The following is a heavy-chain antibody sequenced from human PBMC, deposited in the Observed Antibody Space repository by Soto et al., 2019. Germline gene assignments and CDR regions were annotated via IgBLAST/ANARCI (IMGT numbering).Heavy chain of an antibody. D-gene: IGHD6-19*01. J-gene: IGHJ5*02. Sequence: GGSLRLSCTASGFTFSSYSMNWVRQAPGKGLEWVSYISTNIITTYYADSVKGRFTISRDNAENSLFLQMNSLRDEDTVIFFCARDVFPGIAVAGTWFDPWGQGTLVTVSS. V-gene: IGHV3-48*02. CDR1: GFTFSSYS. CDR3: ARDVFPGIAVAGTWFDP. CDR2: ISTNIITT.